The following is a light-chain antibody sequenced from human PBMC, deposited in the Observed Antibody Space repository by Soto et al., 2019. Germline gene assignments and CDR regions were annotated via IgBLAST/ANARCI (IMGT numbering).Light chain of an antibody. CDR2: LGS. CDR3: MQALQTPRT. CDR1: QSLLHSNGYNY. V-gene: IGKV2-28*01. Sequence: DIVMTQSPLSLPVTPGEPASISCRSSQSLLHSNGYNYLDWYLQKPGQSPQLLIDLGSNRASGVPDRFSGSGSGTEFTLKISIVEAEDVGVYYCMQALQTPRTFGQGTKVEIK. J-gene: IGKJ1*01.